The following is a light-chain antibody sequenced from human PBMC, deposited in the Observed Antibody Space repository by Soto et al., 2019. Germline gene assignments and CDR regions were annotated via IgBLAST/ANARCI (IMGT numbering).Light chain of an antibody. CDR1: QSVSSN. J-gene: IGKJ2*01. CDR2: GAS. Sequence: EIVMTQSPATLPVSPGERATLSCRASQSVSSNLAWYQQKPGQAPRLLFYGASTRATGIPVRFSASGSGTEFTLTISSLQSEDFAVYYCQQYNDWPRGYTFGQGTKLEIK. V-gene: IGKV3-15*01. CDR3: QQYNDWPRGYT.